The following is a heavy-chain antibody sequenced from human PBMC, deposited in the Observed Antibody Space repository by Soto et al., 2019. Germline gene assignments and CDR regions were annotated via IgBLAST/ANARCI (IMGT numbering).Heavy chain of an antibody. V-gene: IGHV3-30-3*01. J-gene: IGHJ4*02. CDR2: ISYDGSNK. Sequence: QVQLVESGGGVVQPGRSLRLSCAASGFTFSSYAMHWVRQAPGKGLEWVAVISYDGSNKYYADSVKGRFTISRDNSKNTLYLQMNSLRAEDTAVYYCARATVTTSHFDYWGQGTLVTVSS. CDR3: ARATVTTSHFDY. D-gene: IGHD4-17*01. CDR1: GFTFSSYA.